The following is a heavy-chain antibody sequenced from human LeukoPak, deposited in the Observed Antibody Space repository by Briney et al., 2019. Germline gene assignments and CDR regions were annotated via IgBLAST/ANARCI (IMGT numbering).Heavy chain of an antibody. CDR1: GFTFSDYY. Sequence: GGSLRLSCAASGFTFSDYYMSWVRQAPGKGLEWVSHITASGTAMFYADSVKGRFTISRDNAKNSLYLQMNSLRDEDTAVYYCASSGSYRFDYWGQGTLVTVSS. J-gene: IGHJ4*02. CDR3: ASSGSYRFDY. V-gene: IGHV3-11*04. D-gene: IGHD1-26*01. CDR2: ITASGTAM.